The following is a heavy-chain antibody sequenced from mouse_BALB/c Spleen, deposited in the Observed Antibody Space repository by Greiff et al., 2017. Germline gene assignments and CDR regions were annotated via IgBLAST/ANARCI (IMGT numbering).Heavy chain of an antibody. Sequence: EVQLQQSGPELVKPGASVKISCKASGYSFTGYFMNWVMQSHGKSLEWIGRINPYNGDTFYNQKFKGKATLTVDKSSSTAHMELRSLASEDSAVYYCAREGLYGNCAMDYWGQGTSVTVSS. D-gene: IGHD2-1*01. J-gene: IGHJ4*01. CDR1: GYSFTGYF. V-gene: IGHV1-20*02. CDR3: AREGLYGNCAMDY. CDR2: INPYNGDT.